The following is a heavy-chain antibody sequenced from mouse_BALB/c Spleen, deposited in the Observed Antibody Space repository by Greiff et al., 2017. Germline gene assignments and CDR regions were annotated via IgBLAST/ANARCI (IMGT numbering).Heavy chain of an antibody. CDR1: GYTFTSYW. V-gene: IGHV1-69*02. CDR2: IYPSDSYT. CDR3: TRERNHPYFDY. Sequence: QVQLKQSGAELVRPGASVKLSCKASGYTFTSYWINWVKQRPGQGLEWIGNIYPSDSYTNYNQKFKDKATLTVDKSSSTAYMQLSSPTSEDSAVYYCTRERNHPYFDYWGQGTTLTVSS. J-gene: IGHJ2*01.